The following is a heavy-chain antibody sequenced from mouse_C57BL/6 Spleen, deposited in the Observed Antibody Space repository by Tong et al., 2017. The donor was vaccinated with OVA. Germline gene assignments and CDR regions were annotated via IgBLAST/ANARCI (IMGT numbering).Heavy chain of an antibody. V-gene: IGHV1-54*03. D-gene: IGHD2-2*01. CDR3: ARRTRVNSWFAY. Sequence: VQLQQSGAELVRPGTSVKVSCKASGYAFTNYLIEWVKQRPGQGLEWIGVINPGSGGTNYNEKFKGKATLTADKSASTDYMQLSSLTSDDSAVYFCARRTRVNSWFAYWGQGTLVTVSA. CDR2: INPGSGGT. J-gene: IGHJ3*01. CDR1: GYAFTNYL.